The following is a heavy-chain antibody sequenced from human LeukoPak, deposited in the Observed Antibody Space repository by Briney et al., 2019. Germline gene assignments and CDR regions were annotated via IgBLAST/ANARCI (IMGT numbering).Heavy chain of an antibody. Sequence: SGPTLVKPTQTLTLTCTVSGFSVTTSGVGVGWIRQPPGKAPEWLALTYWDDEKRYSQSLKRRLTITRDTSKQQVFLTMTNMDPVDTATYYCAHSIFGHFDILTGYYYHYGMDVWGQGTTVTVSS. CDR2: TYWDDEK. CDR1: GFSVTTSGVG. D-gene: IGHD3-9*01. V-gene: IGHV2-5*02. J-gene: IGHJ6*02. CDR3: AHSIFGHFDILTGYYYHYGMDV.